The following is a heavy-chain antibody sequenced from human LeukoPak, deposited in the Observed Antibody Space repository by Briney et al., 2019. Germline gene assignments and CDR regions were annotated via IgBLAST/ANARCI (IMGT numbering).Heavy chain of an antibody. Sequence: GGSLRLSCAASGNYWRHWVRQAPGKGLVWGSQINSDGSRTSNADSVKGRFTISKDNAKNTVYLQRKSLRAEDTADYYCVSFYDTYWGRGTLVTVSS. V-gene: IGHV3-74*01. J-gene: IGHJ4*02. D-gene: IGHD2/OR15-2a*01. CDR2: INSDGSRT. CDR1: GNYW. CDR3: VSFYDTY.